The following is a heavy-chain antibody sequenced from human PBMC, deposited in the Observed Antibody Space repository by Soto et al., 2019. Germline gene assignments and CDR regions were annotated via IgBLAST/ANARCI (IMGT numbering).Heavy chain of an antibody. CDR1: GFTFSSYA. J-gene: IGHJ4*02. Sequence: GGSLRLSCAASGFTFSSYAMSWVRQAPGKGLEWVSAISGSGGSTYYADSVKGRFTISRDNSKNTLYLQMNSLRAEDTAVYYCAKDGRIAAAGMSPGRAHFDYWGQGTLVTVSS. D-gene: IGHD6-13*01. CDR2: ISGSGGST. V-gene: IGHV3-23*01. CDR3: AKDGRIAAAGMSPGRAHFDY.